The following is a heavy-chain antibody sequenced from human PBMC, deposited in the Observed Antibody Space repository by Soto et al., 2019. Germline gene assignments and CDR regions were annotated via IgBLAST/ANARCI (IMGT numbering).Heavy chain of an antibody. CDR1: GLTISSASYY. J-gene: IGHJ1*01. CDR2: IYYNGST. Sequence: PXETLSLTCSVAGLTISSASYYWSWIRQHRGKGLEWVGNIYYNGSTYYSPSLKSRVTLWLDTSKNQFSLRLTSVTAADTAVYYCARDRGRYCSGGSCPTGGYWGQGTLATVSS. V-gene: IGHV4-31*03. CDR3: ARDRGRYCSGGSCPTGGY. D-gene: IGHD2-15*01.